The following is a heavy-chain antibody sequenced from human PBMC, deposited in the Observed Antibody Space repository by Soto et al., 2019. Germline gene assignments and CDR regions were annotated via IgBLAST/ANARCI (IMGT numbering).Heavy chain of an antibody. J-gene: IGHJ4*02. Sequence: PSETLSLTCTVSGGSMSSIYWSWIRQPAGKGLEWIGRIYTTGSTDYNPSLKSRVTMSVDTSKNQFSLKLSSVTAADTAVYYCARGPSSGYFDYWVQGTLVTVSS. CDR3: ARGPSSGYFDY. D-gene: IGHD3-22*01. CDR2: IYTTGST. V-gene: IGHV4-4*07. CDR1: GGSMSSIY.